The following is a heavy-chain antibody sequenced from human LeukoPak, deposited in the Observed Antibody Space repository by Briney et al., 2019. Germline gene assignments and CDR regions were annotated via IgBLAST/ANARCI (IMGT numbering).Heavy chain of an antibody. V-gene: IGHV1-18*01. CDR1: GYTFNNYG. CDR3: AKDWHILTGRNCFDP. D-gene: IGHD3-9*01. Sequence: GASVRVSCKASGYTFNNYGISWVRQAPGQGLEWMGWVTSYNGDTNYAQKFQGRVTMSTDTFTSTAYMELRSLRFDDTAIYYCAKDWHILTGRNCFDPWGQGTLVTVSS. J-gene: IGHJ5*02. CDR2: VTSYNGDT.